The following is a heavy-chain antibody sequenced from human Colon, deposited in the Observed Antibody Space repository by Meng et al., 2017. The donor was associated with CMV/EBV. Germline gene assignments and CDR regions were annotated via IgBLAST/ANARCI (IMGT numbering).Heavy chain of an antibody. J-gene: IGHJ4*02. CDR1: GFTFSSYW. Sequence: ESLKISCAASGFTFSSYWMSWVRQAPGKGLEGVANIKQDGSEKYFVDSVKGRFTISRDNTKHSLYLQMNSLRAEDTAIYYCARDGVVVLGATRDWGRGTLVTVSS. V-gene: IGHV3-7*03. CDR2: IKQDGSEK. D-gene: IGHD2-15*01. CDR3: ARDGVVVLGATRD.